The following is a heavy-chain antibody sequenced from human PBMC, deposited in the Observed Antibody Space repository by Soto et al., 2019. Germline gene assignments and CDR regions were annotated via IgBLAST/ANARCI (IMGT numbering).Heavy chain of an antibody. Sequence: QVQLQESGPGLVKPSQTLSLTCTVSGGSISSGGYYWSWIRQHPGKGLEWIGYIYYRGSTYYKPSLQSRVTISVDTSKNQFSLKLSSVTAADTAVYYCARVTTKPTTPFDYWGQGTLVTVSS. V-gene: IGHV4-31*03. J-gene: IGHJ4*02. CDR2: IYYRGST. CDR1: GGSISSGGYY. CDR3: ARVTTKPTTPFDY. D-gene: IGHD1-1*01.